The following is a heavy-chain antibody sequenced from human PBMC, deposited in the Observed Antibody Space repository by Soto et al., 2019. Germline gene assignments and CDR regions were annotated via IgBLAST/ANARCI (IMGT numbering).Heavy chain of an antibody. J-gene: IGHJ4*02. Sequence: EVQLLESGGGLVQPGGSLRLSCAASGFTFSSYAMSWVRQAPGKGLEWVSAISGSGGSTYYADSVKGRFTISRDNSKNTLYLQMNSLRAEDTAVYYCAKGSTLRYCSGGSCYPFRQANDYCGQGTLVTVSS. D-gene: IGHD2-15*01. CDR2: ISGSGGST. CDR3: AKGSTLRYCSGGSCYPFRQANDY. CDR1: GFTFSSYA. V-gene: IGHV3-23*01.